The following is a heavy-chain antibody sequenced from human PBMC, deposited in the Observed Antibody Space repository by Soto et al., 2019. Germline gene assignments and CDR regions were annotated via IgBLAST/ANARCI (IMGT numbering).Heavy chain of an antibody. V-gene: IGHV3-21*02. CDR2: ISSNSAYI. Sequence: EVQLVESGGGLVKPGGSLRLSCAASGFTFRSFTMNWVRQAPGKGLGWVSTISSNSAYIYYTDALSGRFTTSRDKAKNSLHLRMNSPRAEDTAVYYCTRDASRDSSAGGWFDPWGPGTLVTVSS. CDR3: TRDASRDSSAGGWFDP. CDR1: GFTFRSFT. J-gene: IGHJ5*02. D-gene: IGHD6-13*01.